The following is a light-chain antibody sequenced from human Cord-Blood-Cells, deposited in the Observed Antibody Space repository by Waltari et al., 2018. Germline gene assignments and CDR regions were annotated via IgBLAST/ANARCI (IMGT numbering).Light chain of an antibody. CDR1: QSVSSSY. V-gene: IGKV3-20*01. J-gene: IGKJ2*03. Sequence: EMVLTQSQGPLSLSPGKRATLPCRASQSVSSSYLAWYPQKPGQAPRLLIYGASSRATGVPDRFSGSGSGTDFTLTISRLEPEDFAVYYCQQYGSSPYSFGQGTKLEIK. CDR2: GAS. CDR3: QQYGSSPYS.